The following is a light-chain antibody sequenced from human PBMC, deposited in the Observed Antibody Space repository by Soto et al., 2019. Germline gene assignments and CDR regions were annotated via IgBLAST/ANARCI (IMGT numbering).Light chain of an antibody. J-gene: IGKJ1*01. V-gene: IGKV1-5*03. CDR2: KAS. CDR1: QSISSW. CDR3: QQSNCYSKT. Sequence: DIQMTQSPYTLSASVGDRVTITCRASQSISSWLAWYQQKPGKAPKLLIYKASSLESGVPSRFSCSGSGTEFPLTISSLQPDDFATYYCQQSNCYSKTFVQGTKVEIK.